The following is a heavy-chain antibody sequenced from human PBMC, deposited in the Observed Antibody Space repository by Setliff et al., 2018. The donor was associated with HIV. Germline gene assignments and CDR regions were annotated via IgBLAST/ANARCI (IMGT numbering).Heavy chain of an antibody. CDR3: ARHKTHDYDGNSVYFDF. CDR2: IFYTGTT. D-gene: IGHD4-17*01. V-gene: IGHV4-38-2*01. J-gene: IGHJ4*02. Sequence: SETLSLTCAVSGYSIRDNFFWGWVRQPPGKGLEWIGSIFYTGTTYYNPSLKSRVTLSLDTSKNQFSLELTSVTAADTAVYYCARHKTHDYDGNSVYFDFWGQGILVTVSS. CDR1: GYSIRDNFF.